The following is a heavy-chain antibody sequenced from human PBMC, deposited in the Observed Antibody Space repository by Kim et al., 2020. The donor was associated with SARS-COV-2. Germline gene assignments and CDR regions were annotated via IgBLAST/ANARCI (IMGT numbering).Heavy chain of an antibody. J-gene: IGHJ5*02. D-gene: IGHD6-13*01. Sequence: SETLSLTCAVSGGSVSSGNWWIWVRQPPGKGLAWIGEIHHDGNTNYNPSLKSRVTISVDKSNNQFSLKLTSVTAADTAVYYCATWANSISATGRLFDPWGQGTLVTVSS. CDR2: IHHDGNT. V-gene: IGHV4-4*02. CDR3: ATWANSISATGRLFDP. CDR1: GGSVSSGNW.